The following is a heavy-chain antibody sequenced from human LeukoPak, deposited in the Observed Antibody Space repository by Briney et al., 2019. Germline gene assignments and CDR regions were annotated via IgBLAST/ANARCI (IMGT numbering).Heavy chain of an antibody. J-gene: IGHJ4*02. CDR3: ASDSTAYCIGGSCYDY. CDR2: IYYSGSN. V-gene: IGHV4-34*01. CDR1: GVSFSGYY. D-gene: IGHD2-15*01. Sequence: PSETLSLTCAVYGVSFSGYYWGWIRQPPGKGLEWIGSIYYSGSNYYNPSLKSRVTISVDTSKNQFSLKLSSVTAADTAVYYCASDSTAYCIGGSCYDYWGQGTLVTVSS.